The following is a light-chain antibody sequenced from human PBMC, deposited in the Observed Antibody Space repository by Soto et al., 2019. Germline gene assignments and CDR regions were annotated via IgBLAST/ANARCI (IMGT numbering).Light chain of an antibody. CDR3: SSYTSSSTYVV. V-gene: IGLV2-14*01. J-gene: IGLJ2*01. Sequence: QSALTQPASVSGSPGQSITISCTGTSSNVGGYNYVSWYQQHPGKATKLMIYDVSNRPSGVSNRFSGSKSGNTASLTISGLQAEDVADYYCSSYTSSSTYVVFGGGTKLTVL. CDR1: SSNVGGYNY. CDR2: DVS.